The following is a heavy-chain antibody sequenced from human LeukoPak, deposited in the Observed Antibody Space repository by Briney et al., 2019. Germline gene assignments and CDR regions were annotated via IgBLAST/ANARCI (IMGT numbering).Heavy chain of an antibody. CDR3: ARDSTPTYYSGTYYFEY. CDR1: GYTFASYY. D-gene: IGHD1-26*01. Sequence: ASVKVSCKASGYTFASYYMHWVRQAPGQGLEWMGIINPSGGSTTYAQKFQGRVTMTRDTSTSTVYMELSSLGSEDTAVYYCARDSTPTYYSGTYYFEYWGQGTLVTVSS. V-gene: IGHV1-46*01. J-gene: IGHJ4*02. CDR2: INPSGGST.